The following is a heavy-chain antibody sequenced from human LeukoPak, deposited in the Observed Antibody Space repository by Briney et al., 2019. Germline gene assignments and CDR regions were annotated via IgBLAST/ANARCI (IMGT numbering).Heavy chain of an antibody. J-gene: IGHJ4*02. V-gene: IGHV3-30-3*01. CDR1: GFSFSNYP. D-gene: IGHD3-10*01. Sequence: NPGGSLRLSCAASGFSFSNYPMQWVRQAPGKGLEWVAVTTSDLNVKLYADSVKGRFTISRDNSRSTLYLQMNSLRPEDTAIYYCAREGYYGSGSPPSLYFDHWGQGTLVTVSS. CDR2: TTSDLNVK. CDR3: AREGYYGSGSPPSLYFDH.